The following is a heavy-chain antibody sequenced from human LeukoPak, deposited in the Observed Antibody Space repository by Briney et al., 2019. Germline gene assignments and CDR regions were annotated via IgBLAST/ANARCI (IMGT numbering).Heavy chain of an antibody. Sequence: SETLSLTCTVSGSSIRSYYWSWIRQPPGKGLEWIGYIYHSGSTNYNPSLQSRVTISLDTSKNQFSLKLTSVTAADTAVYYCARGRLGGSGSYYNVLDYWGQGTLVTVSS. J-gene: IGHJ4*02. D-gene: IGHD3-10*01. CDR2: IYHSGST. CDR1: GSSIRSYY. CDR3: ARGRLGGSGSYYNVLDY. V-gene: IGHV4-59*12.